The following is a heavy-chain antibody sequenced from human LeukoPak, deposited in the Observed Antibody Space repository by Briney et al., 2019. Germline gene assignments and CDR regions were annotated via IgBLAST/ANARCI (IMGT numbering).Heavy chain of an antibody. CDR2: INWNGGST. D-gene: IGHD2/OR15-2a*01. J-gene: IGHJ6*03. CDR3: ARGEFGDYYYFYMDV. V-gene: IGHV3-20*04. CDR1: GFTFDDYG. Sequence: GGSLRLSCAASGFTFDDYGLSWVRQAPGKGLEWVSTINWNGGSTGYADSVKGRFTISRDNAKNSLYLQMNSLRAEDTALYYCARGEFGDYYYFYMDVWGKGTTVTVSS.